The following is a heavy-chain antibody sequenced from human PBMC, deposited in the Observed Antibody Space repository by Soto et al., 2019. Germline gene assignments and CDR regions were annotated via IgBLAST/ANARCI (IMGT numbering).Heavy chain of an antibody. CDR3: ARTNYYDSIPRGFYYYYYGMDF. V-gene: IGHV1-69*13. Sequence: SVKVSCKASGGTFSSYAISWVRQAPGQGLEWMGGIIPIFGTANYAQKFQGRVMITADESTSTAYMELSSLRSEDTAVYYCARTNYYDSIPRGFYYYYYGMDFWGQGTTVTVSS. J-gene: IGHJ6*02. CDR2: IIPIFGTA. CDR1: GGTFSSYA. D-gene: IGHD3-22*01.